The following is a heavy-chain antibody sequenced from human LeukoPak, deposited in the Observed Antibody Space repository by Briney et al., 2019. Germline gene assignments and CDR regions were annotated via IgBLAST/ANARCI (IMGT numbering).Heavy chain of an antibody. CDR3: ARRSDYYDFWSGYYKSPSFDY. CDR2: MNPNSGNT. J-gene: IGHJ4*02. CDR1: GYTFTSYD. D-gene: IGHD3-3*01. V-gene: IGHV1-8*01. Sequence: ASVKVSCKASGYTFTSYDINWVRQATGQGLEWMGWMNPNSGNTGYAQKFQGRVTMTRNTSISTAYMELSSLRSEDTAVYYRARRSDYYDFWSGYYKSPSFDYWGQGTLVTVSS.